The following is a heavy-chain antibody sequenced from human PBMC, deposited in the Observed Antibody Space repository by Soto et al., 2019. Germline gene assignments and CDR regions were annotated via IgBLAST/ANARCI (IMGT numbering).Heavy chain of an antibody. CDR3: ARDHPHSSGHYDY. CDR2: ISSSSSTI. Sequence: GGSLRLSCAASGFAFSSYSMNWVRHAPGKGLEWVSYISSSSSTIYYADSVKGRFTISRDNAKNSLYLQMNSLRDEDTAVYYCARDHPHSSGHYDYWGQGTLVTVSS. V-gene: IGHV3-48*02. CDR1: GFAFSSYS. J-gene: IGHJ4*02. D-gene: IGHD3-22*01.